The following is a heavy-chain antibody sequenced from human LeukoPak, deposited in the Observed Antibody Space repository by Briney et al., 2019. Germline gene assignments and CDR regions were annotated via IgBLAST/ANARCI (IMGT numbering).Heavy chain of an antibody. Sequence: SETLSPTCTVSGGSINSYWSWIRQPAGKGLEWIGRISGSGTITYNPALQSRLSISIDTSKNQFSLKLMSVTAANTAVYYCARDSGTTGEVKFDPWGQGTLVTVSS. CDR2: ISGSGTI. V-gene: IGHV4-4*07. D-gene: IGHD3-10*01. CDR3: ARDSGTTGEVKFDP. J-gene: IGHJ5*02. CDR1: GGSINSY.